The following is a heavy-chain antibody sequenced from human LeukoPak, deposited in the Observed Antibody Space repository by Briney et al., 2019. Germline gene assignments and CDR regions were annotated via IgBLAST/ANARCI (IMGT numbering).Heavy chain of an antibody. J-gene: IGHJ6*03. V-gene: IGHV1-2*02. Sequence: ASVTVSCKASGYTFTGYYMHWVRQAPGQGLEWMGWINPNSGGTNYAQKFQGRVTMTRDTSISTAYMELSRLRSDDTAVYYCARDSDHNYYYYMDVWGKGTTVTVSS. CDR3: ARDSDHNYYYYMDV. CDR2: INPNSGGT. CDR1: GYTFTGYY.